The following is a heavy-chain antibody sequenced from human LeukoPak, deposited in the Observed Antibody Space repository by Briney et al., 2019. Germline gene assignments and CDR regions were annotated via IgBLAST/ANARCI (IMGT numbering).Heavy chain of an antibody. D-gene: IGHD3-22*01. CDR2: IYYSGST. CDR1: GGSISSYY. J-gene: IGHJ5*02. Sequence: SETLSLTCTVSGGSISSYYWSWIRQPAGKGLEWIGYIYYSGSTNYNPSLKSRVTISVDTSKNQFSLKLSSVTAADTAVYYCARGEDYYDSSGYYYRFDPWGQGTLVTVSS. V-gene: IGHV4-59*01. CDR3: ARGEDYYDSSGYYYRFDP.